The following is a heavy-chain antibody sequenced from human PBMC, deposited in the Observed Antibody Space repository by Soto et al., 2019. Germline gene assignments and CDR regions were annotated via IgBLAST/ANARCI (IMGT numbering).Heavy chain of an antibody. CDR3: TREGILGLFDAYDL. J-gene: IGHJ3*01. V-gene: IGHV1-18*04. CDR1: VFTSSG. CDR2: ISTHHGNT. D-gene: IGHD3-3*01. Sequence: QDQLVQSGAEVKKPGASVKVSCKASVFTSSGISWVRQAPGQRLEWMGWISTHHGNTIYAQKFQGRVIMTMDTSTTPVYLEVRSLGPDATAVYLCTREGILGLFDAYDLWGQATMLTVSS.